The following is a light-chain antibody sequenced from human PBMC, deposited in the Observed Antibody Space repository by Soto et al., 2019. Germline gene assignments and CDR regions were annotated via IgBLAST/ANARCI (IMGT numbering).Light chain of an antibody. Sequence: QSVLTQPRSVSGSPGQSVTLSCAGTSSDVGRYNFVSWYQQHPDKAPALIIYDVTRRPSGVPDRFSGSKSGSTASLTISGLQAEDETDYYCCSYAGSYTYVFGTGTKVTVL. CDR1: SSDVGRYNF. V-gene: IGLV2-11*01. CDR2: DVT. J-gene: IGLJ1*01. CDR3: CSYAGSYTYV.